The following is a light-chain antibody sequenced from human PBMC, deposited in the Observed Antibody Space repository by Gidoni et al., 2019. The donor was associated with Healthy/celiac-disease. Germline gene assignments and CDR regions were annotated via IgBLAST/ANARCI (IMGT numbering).Light chain of an antibody. V-gene: IGKV3-20*01. CDR3: QQYGSSPIT. Sequence: EIVLTQSPGTLSLSPGERATLSCRASQSVSSSYLAWYQQKHGQAPRLLIYGASSRATGIPERCSGRGSGTDFTLTISRLEPEDVAVYYCQQYGSSPITFGQGTRLEIK. CDR1: QSVSSSY. J-gene: IGKJ5*01. CDR2: GAS.